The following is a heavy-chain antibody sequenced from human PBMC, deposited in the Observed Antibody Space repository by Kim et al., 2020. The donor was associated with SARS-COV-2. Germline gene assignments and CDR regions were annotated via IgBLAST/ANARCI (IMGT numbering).Heavy chain of an antibody. CDR3: ARSQLELRGAYYFDY. D-gene: IGHD1-1*01. J-gene: IGHJ4*02. CDR1: GGSISSGGYY. CDR2: IYYSGST. Sequence: SQTLSLTCTVSGGSISSGGYYWSWIRQHPGKGLEWIGYIYYSGSTYYNPSLKSRVTISVDTSKNQFSLKLSSVTAADTAVYYCARSQLELRGAYYFDYWGQGTLVTVSS. V-gene: IGHV4-31*03.